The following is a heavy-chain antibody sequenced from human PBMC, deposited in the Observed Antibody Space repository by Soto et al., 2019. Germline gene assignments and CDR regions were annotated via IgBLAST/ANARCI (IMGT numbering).Heavy chain of an antibody. CDR1: GFIFSNYA. CDR3: ARGDQGYCSGGSCYFFDY. CDR2: ISSSSSYI. D-gene: IGHD2-15*01. Sequence: GGSLRLSCAVSGFIFSNYAMSWVRQAPGKGLEWVSSISSSSSYIYYADSVKGRFTIFRDNAKNSLFLQMNSLRAEDTAVYYCARGDQGYCSGGSCYFFDYWGQGTLVTVSS. V-gene: IGHV3-21*01. J-gene: IGHJ4*02.